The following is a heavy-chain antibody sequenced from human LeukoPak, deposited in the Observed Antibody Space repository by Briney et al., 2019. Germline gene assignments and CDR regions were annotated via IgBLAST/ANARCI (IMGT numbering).Heavy chain of an antibody. J-gene: IGHJ4*02. Sequence: ASVKVSCKASGYTFTGYYMHWVRQAPGQGLEWMGWINPNSGGTNYAQKFQGRVTMTRDTSIGTAYMELSRLRSDDTAVYYCARGGEPGYGDFLTDYWGQGTLVTVSS. V-gene: IGHV1-2*02. CDR3: ARGGEPGYGDFLTDY. D-gene: IGHD4-17*01. CDR1: GYTFTGYY. CDR2: INPNSGGT.